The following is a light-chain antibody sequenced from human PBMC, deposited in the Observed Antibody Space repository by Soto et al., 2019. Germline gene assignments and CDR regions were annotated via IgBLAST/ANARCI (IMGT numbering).Light chain of an antibody. CDR2: DVS. CDR3: CSYAGNFYV. Sequence: QSALTHPRSVSGSPGQSVAISCTGTSSDVGGYDYVSWYQQHPGKAPKLMIYDVSKRPSGVPDRFSGSKSGNTASLTISGLQADDDADYYCCSYAGNFYVFGTGTKLTVL. J-gene: IGLJ1*01. V-gene: IGLV2-11*01. CDR1: SSDVGGYDY.